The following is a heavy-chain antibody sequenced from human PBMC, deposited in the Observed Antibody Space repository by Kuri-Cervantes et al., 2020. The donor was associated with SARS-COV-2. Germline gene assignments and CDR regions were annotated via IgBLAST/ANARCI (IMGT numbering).Heavy chain of an antibody. Sequence: GESLKISCAASGFTFSSYWMSWVRQAPGKGLEWVANIKQDGSEKYYMDSLKGRFIISRDNAKNSLYLQMNSLRAEDTAVYYCARSSSSSVYYYYYMDVWGKGTTVTVSS. CDR1: GFTFSSYW. CDR3: ARSSSSSVYYYYYMDV. V-gene: IGHV3-7*03. J-gene: IGHJ6*03. D-gene: IGHD6-6*01. CDR2: IKQDGSEK.